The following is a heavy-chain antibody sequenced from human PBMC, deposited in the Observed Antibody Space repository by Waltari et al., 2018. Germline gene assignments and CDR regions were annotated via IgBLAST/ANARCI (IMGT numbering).Heavy chain of an antibody. CDR2: ISGGGGST. D-gene: IGHD3-16*02. Sequence: ELQLVESGGGLVQPGGSLRLSCAGPRFTFGSYAMSRVRQTPGKGLELVSSISGGGGSTYYSDSLKGRFTISRDNSKNTLYLQMNSLRAEDTAIYYCAKDDGGTYQGPFDVWGQGTMVTVSS. J-gene: IGHJ3*01. CDR3: AKDDGGTYQGPFDV. CDR1: RFTFGSYA. V-gene: IGHV3-23*04.